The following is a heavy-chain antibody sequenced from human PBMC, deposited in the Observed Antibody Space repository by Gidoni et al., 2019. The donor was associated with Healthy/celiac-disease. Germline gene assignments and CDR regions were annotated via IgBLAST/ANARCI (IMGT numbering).Heavy chain of an antibody. CDR2: IYSGGST. CDR1: GFTVSSNY. D-gene: IGHD4-17*01. J-gene: IGHJ4*02. Sequence: EVQLVETGGGLIQPGGSLRLSCAASGFTVSSNYMSWVRQAPGKGLEWVSVIYSGGSTYYADSVKGRFTISRDNSKNTLYLQMNSLRAEDTAVYYCARDHYGDYPTNWGQGTLVTVSS. CDR3: ARDHYGDYPTN. V-gene: IGHV3-53*02.